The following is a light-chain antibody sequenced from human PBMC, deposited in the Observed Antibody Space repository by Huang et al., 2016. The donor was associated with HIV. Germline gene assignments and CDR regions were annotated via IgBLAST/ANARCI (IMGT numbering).Light chain of an antibody. CDR3: QQYNNYPYT. J-gene: IGKJ2*01. CDR1: QSISGR. CDR2: KES. V-gene: IGKV1-5*03. Sequence: IQMTQSPSTVSASIGDRVTISCRASQSISGRLAWNQQKPGKAPKSLIFKESSLESGIPSRFSGSGSGTELTLTISSLQPYDFASYHCQQYNNYPYTFGQGTKLETK.